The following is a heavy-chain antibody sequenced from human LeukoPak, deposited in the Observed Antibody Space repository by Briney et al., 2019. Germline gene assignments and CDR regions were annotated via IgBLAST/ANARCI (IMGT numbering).Heavy chain of an antibody. D-gene: IGHD3-22*01. J-gene: IGHJ2*01. Sequence: PGASVKVSCKASGYTFTGYYMHWVRQAPGQGLEWMGWINAGNGNTKYSQEFQGRVTITRDTSASTAYMELSSLRSEDMAVYYCARGPHYYDSSGYPNWYFDLWGRGTLVTVSS. V-gene: IGHV1-3*03. CDR2: INAGNGNT. CDR3: ARGPHYYDSSGYPNWYFDL. CDR1: GYTFTGYY.